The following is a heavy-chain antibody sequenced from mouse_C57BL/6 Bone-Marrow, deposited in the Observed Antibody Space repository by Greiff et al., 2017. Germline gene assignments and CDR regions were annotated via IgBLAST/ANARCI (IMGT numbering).Heavy chain of an antibody. J-gene: IGHJ4*01. CDR3: ARRDVRGDYYAMDY. Sequence: QVQLQQPGAELVRPGSSVKLSCKASGYTFTSYWLDWVKQRPGQGLEWNGNIYPSDSETHYNQKFKDKATLTVDKSSSPAYMQLSSLTSEDSAVYYCARRDVRGDYYAMDYWGQGTSVTGSS. CDR1: GYTFTSYW. CDR2: IYPSDSET. V-gene: IGHV1-61*01.